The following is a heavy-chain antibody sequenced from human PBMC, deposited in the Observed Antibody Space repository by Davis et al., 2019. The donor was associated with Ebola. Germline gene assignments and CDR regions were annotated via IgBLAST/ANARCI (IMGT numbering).Heavy chain of an antibody. CDR3: ARDYDFWSGYSSGFDY. CDR2: INPNSGGT. D-gene: IGHD3-3*01. CDR1: GYTFTGYY. Sequence: ASVKVSCKASGYTFTGYYMHWVRQAPGQGLEWMGWINPNSGGTNYAQKFQGWVTMTRDTSISTAYMELSRLRSDDTAVYYCARDYDFWSGYSSGFDYWGQGTLVTVSS. J-gene: IGHJ4*02. V-gene: IGHV1-2*04.